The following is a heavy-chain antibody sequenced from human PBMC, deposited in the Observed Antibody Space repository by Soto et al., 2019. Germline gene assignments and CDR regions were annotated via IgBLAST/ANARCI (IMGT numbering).Heavy chain of an antibody. CDR1: GYSFTSYW. D-gene: IGHD2-2*02. Sequence: PGESLKISCKGSGYSFTSYWIGWVRQMPGKGLEWMGIIYPGDSDTRYSPSFQGQVTISADKSISTAYLQWSSLKASDTAMYYCARSALGYCSSTSCYTGGYYYYGMDFWGQGTTVTVS. J-gene: IGHJ6*02. CDR3: ARSALGYCSSTSCYTGGYYYYGMDF. V-gene: IGHV5-51*01. CDR2: IYPGDSDT.